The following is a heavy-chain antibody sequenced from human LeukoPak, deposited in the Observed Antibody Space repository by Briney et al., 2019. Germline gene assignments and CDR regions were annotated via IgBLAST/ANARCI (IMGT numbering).Heavy chain of an antibody. V-gene: IGHV3-48*02. Sequence: GVLRLSCAASGFAFSSYNMNWVRQAPGKGLEWISYIGSSGSPTHYADSVRGRFTTSRDNARNSLYLQMNSLRDDDTALYYCARRPYSDTSGRLSDVWGQGTTVTVSS. J-gene: IGHJ6*02. CDR3: ARRPYSDTSGRLSDV. D-gene: IGHD3-22*01. CDR2: IGSSGSPT. CDR1: GFAFSSYN.